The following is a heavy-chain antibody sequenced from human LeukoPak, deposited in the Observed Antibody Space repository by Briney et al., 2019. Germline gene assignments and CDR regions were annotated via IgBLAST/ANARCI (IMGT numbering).Heavy chain of an antibody. CDR2: MNPNNGNT. CDR1: GYTFTNHD. V-gene: IGHV1-8*03. J-gene: IGHJ4*02. D-gene: IGHD2-15*01. CDR3: ARKLEGFCSGGSYTDY. Sequence: ASVKVSCKTSGYTFTNHDISWVRQATGQGLEWTGWMNPNNGNTGYAQNFQGRVTFTRNPSISTAYMELISLKPEDTAVYYCARKLEGFCSGGSYTDYWGQGTLVTVSS.